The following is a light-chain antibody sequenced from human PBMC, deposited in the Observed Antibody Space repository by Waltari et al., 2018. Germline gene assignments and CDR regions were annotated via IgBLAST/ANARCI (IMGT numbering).Light chain of an antibody. Sequence: DIQMTQSPSSLSASVGDRVTITGRASQSISSYLNWYKQKPGKAPNLLIYAASSLQSVVPSRFSGSGSGTDFTLTISSLQPEDFATYYCQQSYSTPITFGQGTRLEIK. CDR1: QSISSY. V-gene: IGKV1-39*01. J-gene: IGKJ5*01. CDR2: AAS. CDR3: QQSYSTPIT.